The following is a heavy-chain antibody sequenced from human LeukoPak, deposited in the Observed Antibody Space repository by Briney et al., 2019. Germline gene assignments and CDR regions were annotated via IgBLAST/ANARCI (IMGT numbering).Heavy chain of an antibody. CDR1: GGTFRSYA. D-gene: IGHD6-6*01. V-gene: IGHV1-69*05. J-gene: IGHJ6*03. Sequence: SVRVSCKVSGGTFRSYAISWVRQAPGQGLEWMGGIIPMFGAANYAPKFRDRVTITTDDSTSTAYMELSSLRSEDTAMYYCGRGDSSSSVYYYYMDVWGKGTTITVSS. CDR3: GRGDSSSSVYYYYMDV. CDR2: IIPMFGAA.